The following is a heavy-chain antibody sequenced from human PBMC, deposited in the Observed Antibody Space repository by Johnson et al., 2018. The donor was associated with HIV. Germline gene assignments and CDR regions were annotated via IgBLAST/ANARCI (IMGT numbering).Heavy chain of an antibody. V-gene: IGHV3-20*04. J-gene: IGHJ3*02. CDR3: ATGNYYGSGSYAGYSAPFDI. D-gene: IGHD3-10*01. CDR2: INSGGGST. Sequence: VQLMESGGGVVRPGGSLRLSCAASGFTFDDYGMSWVRQAPGKGLEWVSGINSGGGSTYYADSVKGRFTISRDNSKSTLYLQMNSLRAGDTAVYYCATGNYYGSGSYAGYSAPFDIWGQGTMVTVSS. CDR1: GFTFDDYG.